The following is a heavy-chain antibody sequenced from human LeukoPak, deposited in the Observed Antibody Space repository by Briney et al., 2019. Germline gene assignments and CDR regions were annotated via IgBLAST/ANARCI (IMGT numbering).Heavy chain of an antibody. CDR1: GYTFTGYY. D-gene: IGHD2-21*02. Sequence: ASVKVSCKASGYTFTGYYMHWVRQAPGQGLEWMGWINPNSGVTNYAQKFQGRVTMTRDTSIRTAYMELSSLRSEDTAVYYCARGGYGVVVTAAWGFDPWGQGTLVTVSS. CDR2: INPNSGVT. CDR3: ARGGYGVVVTAAWGFDP. J-gene: IGHJ5*02. V-gene: IGHV1-2*02.